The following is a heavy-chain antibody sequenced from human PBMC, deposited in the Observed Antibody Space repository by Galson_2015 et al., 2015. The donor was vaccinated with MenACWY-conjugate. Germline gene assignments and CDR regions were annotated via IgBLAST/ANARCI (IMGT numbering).Heavy chain of an antibody. CDR3: ARAPWDLPTNDAFDV. CDR1: SDSISTYY. V-gene: IGHV4-59*01. D-gene: IGHD1-26*01. J-gene: IGHJ3*01. CDR2: VPHNGT. Sequence: ETLSLTCSVSSDSISTYYWSWIRPPPGKGLEWLGYVPHNGTNYNPSLRGRVTMAVEPSNNQFSLRLQSVTAADTAIYYFARAPWDLPTNDAFDVWGQGTLVSVSS.